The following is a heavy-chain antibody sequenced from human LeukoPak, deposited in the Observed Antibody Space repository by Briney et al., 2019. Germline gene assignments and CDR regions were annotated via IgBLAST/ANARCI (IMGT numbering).Heavy chain of an antibody. CDR2: IYYSGST. V-gene: IGHV4-59*01. CDR1: GGSISSYY. J-gene: IGHJ4*02. Sequence: SETLSLTCTVSGGSISSYYWSWIRQPPGKGLEWIGYIYYSGSTNYNPSLKSRVTISVDTSKNQFSLKLSSVTAADTAVYYCALARGHLRTGNFDYWGQGTLVTVSS. D-gene: IGHD7-27*01. CDR3: ALARGHLRTGNFDY.